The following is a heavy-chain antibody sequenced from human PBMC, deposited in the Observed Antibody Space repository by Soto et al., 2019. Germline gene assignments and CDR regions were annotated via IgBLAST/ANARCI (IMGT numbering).Heavy chain of an antibody. CDR2: ICYDGSNK. J-gene: IGHJ3*02. D-gene: IGHD6-13*01. V-gene: IGHV3-33*08. Sequence: GGSLRLSCSASGFSFSDYYMTWVRQAPGKGLEWVTFICYDGSNKYYADSVKGRFTISRDNSKNTLYLQMNSLRAEDTAVYYCARVWRSSSWLDAFDIWGQGTMVAVSS. CDR1: GFSFSDYY. CDR3: ARVWRSSSWLDAFDI.